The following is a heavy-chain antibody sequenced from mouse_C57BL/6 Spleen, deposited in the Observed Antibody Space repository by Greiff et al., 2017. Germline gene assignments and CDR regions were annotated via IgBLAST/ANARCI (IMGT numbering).Heavy chain of an antibody. J-gene: IGHJ4*01. CDR3: ARDRGGYDNYAMDY. D-gene: IGHD2-2*01. Sequence: EVKLVESGGGLVKPGGSLKLSCAASGFTFSSYAMSWVRQTPEKRLEWVATISDGGSYTYYPDNVKGRFTISRDNAKNNLYLQMSHLKSEDTAMYYCARDRGGYDNYAMDYWGQGTSVTVSS. V-gene: IGHV5-4*01. CDR1: GFTFSSYA. CDR2: ISDGGSYT.